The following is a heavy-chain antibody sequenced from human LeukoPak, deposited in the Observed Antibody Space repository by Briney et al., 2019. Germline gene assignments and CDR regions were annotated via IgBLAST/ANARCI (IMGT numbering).Heavy chain of an antibody. Sequence: ASVKVSCKASGYTFAGYYMHWVRQAPGQGLEWMGWINPNSGGTNYAQKFQGRVTMTRDTSISTAYVELSSLRSEDTAVYYCARVTGLRFFLDYWGQGTLVAVSS. V-gene: IGHV1-2*02. CDR3: ARVTGLRFFLDY. D-gene: IGHD3-3*01. J-gene: IGHJ4*02. CDR1: GYTFAGYY. CDR2: INPNSGGT.